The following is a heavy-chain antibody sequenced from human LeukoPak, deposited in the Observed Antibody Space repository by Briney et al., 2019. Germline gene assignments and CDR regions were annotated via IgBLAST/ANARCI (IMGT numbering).Heavy chain of an antibody. J-gene: IGHJ4*02. CDR2: IYYSGST. CDR3: AREARKLLWFGELLSGYFDY. Sequence: SETLSLTCTVSGGSISSGGYYWSSIRQHPGKGLEWIGYIYYSGSTYYNPSLKSRVTISVDTSKNQFSLKLSSVTAADTAVYYCAREARKLLWFGELLSGYFDYWGQGTLVTVSS. V-gene: IGHV4-31*03. D-gene: IGHD3-10*01. CDR1: GGSISSGGYY.